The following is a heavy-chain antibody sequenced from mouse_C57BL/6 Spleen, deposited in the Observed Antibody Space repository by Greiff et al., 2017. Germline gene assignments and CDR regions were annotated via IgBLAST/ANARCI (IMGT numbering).Heavy chain of an antibody. V-gene: IGHV1-80*01. CDR1: GYAFSSYW. Sequence: VHLVESGAELVKPGASVKISCKASGYAFSSYWMNWVKQRPGKGLEWIGQIYPGDGDTNYNGKFKGKATLTADKSSSTAYMQLSSLTSEDSAVYFCARITTVVSHWYFDVWGTGTTVTVSS. CDR3: ARITTVVSHWYFDV. D-gene: IGHD1-1*01. CDR2: IYPGDGDT. J-gene: IGHJ1*03.